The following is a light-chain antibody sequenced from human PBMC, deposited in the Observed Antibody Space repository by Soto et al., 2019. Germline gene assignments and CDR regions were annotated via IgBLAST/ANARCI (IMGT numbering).Light chain of an antibody. CDR3: SSDAASNTCYFV. V-gene: IGLV2-8*01. J-gene: IGLJ3*02. Sequence: QSALTQPPSASGSPGQSVTISCTGTSSDVGGYNYVSWYQQYPGRAPKLMIYEVTKRPSGVPDRFSGSKSGNTASLTVSGLQAEDEADYYSSSDAASNTCYFVFGGGTQLTVL. CDR1: SSDVGGYNY. CDR2: EVT.